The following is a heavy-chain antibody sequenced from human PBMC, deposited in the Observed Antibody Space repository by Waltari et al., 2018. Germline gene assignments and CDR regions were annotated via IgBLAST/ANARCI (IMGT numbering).Heavy chain of an antibody. CDR3: ARDYDSSAYGHFDY. V-gene: IGHV1-69*01. CDR1: GGTFRSYA. D-gene: IGHD3-22*01. Sequence: QVQLVQSGAEVKKPGSSVKVSCKASGGTFRSYAISWVRQAPGHGLEWMGGIIPIVGKANDAQKCQGRVTITADESTSTAYMELSSLRSEDTAVYYCARDYDSSAYGHFDYWGQGTLVTVSS. J-gene: IGHJ4*02. CDR2: IIPIVGKA.